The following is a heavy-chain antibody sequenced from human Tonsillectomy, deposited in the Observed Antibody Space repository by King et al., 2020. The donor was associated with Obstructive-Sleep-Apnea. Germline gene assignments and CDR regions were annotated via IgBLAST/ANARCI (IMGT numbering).Heavy chain of an antibody. CDR2: IRSRTHGGTT. V-gene: IGHV3-49*03. Sequence: VVLVESGGGLVQPGRSLRLTCTASGFTFGDHAMSWFRQAPGKGLECVGFIRSRTHGGTTEYAASVEGRFTISRDDSEGVAYLQMNSLKTEDTAVYFCTSILLHPRTGQIDCWGQGSLVTVSS. D-gene: IGHD2-21*01. CDR1: GFTFGDHA. J-gene: IGHJ4*02. CDR3: TSILLHPRTGQIDC.